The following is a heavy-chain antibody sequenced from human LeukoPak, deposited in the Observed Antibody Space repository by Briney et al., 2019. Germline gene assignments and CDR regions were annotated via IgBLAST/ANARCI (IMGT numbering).Heavy chain of an antibody. D-gene: IGHD1-14*01. CDR3: AREVSPNKAWFDP. CDR1: GYTFTGYY. J-gene: IGHJ5*02. CDR2: INPNSGGT. Sequence: SVKVSCKASGYTFTGYYMHWVRQAPGQGLEWMGWINPNSGGTNYAQKFQGRVTMTRDTSISTAYMELSRLRSDDTAVYYCAREVSPNKAWFDPWGQGTLVTVSS. V-gene: IGHV1-2*02.